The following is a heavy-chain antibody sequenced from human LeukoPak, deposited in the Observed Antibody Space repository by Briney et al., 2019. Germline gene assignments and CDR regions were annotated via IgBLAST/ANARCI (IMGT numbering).Heavy chain of an antibody. V-gene: IGHV4-4*07. D-gene: IGHD2-2*01. CDR2: IYTSGST. Sequence: SETLSLTCTLSGGSISSYYWSWIRQPAGEGLEWIGRIYTSGSTNYNPSLKSRVTMSVDTSKNQFSLKLSSVTAADTAVYYCARERVGYCSSTSCATHAFDIWGQGTMVTVSS. CDR3: ARERVGYCSSTSCATHAFDI. CDR1: GGSISSYY. J-gene: IGHJ3*02.